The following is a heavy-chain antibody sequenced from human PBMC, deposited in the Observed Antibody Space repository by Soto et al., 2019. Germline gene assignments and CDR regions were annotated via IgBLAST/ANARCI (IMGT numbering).Heavy chain of an antibody. D-gene: IGHD3-10*01. V-gene: IGHV4-59*08. CDR1: GGSISSYY. J-gene: IGHJ4*02. CDR2: MYNSGST. CDR3: ASMGCHYGSWTYPLYY. Sequence: QVQLQESGPGLVKPSETLSLTCTVSGGSISSYYWTWIRQPPGKGLEWIGFMYNSGSTHYNPSLKSRVTISLDTSKNQFALNLRSVTAADSAVYYCASMGCHYGSWTYPLYYWGQGNLVTVSS.